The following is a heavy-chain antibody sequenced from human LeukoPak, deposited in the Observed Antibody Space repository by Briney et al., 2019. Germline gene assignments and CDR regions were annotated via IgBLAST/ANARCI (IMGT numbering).Heavy chain of an antibody. J-gene: IGHJ4*02. CDR2: VSGADGTT. CDR1: GFTFSAYG. D-gene: IGHD1-26*01. Sequence: GGSLRLSCAASGFTFSAYGMSWVRQSPRKGLEWVSGVSGADGTTYYADSVKGRFTISRDNAKNSLYLQMNSLRAEDTAVYYCARDREGSYFDYWGQGTLVTVSS. CDR3: ARDREGSYFDY. V-gene: IGHV3-21*01.